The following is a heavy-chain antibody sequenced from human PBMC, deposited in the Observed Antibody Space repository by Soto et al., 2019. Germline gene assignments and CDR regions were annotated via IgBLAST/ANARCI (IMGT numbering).Heavy chain of an antibody. CDR1: GGSFSGYY. Sequence: SETLSLTCAVYGGSFSGYYWSWIRQPPGKGLEWIGEINHSGSTNYNPSLKSRVTISVDTSKNQFSLKLSSVTAADTAVYYCARGSVLVVVMRNWFDPWGQGTLVTVS. J-gene: IGHJ5*02. CDR3: ARGSVLVVVMRNWFDP. D-gene: IGHD3-22*01. CDR2: INHSGST. V-gene: IGHV4-34*01.